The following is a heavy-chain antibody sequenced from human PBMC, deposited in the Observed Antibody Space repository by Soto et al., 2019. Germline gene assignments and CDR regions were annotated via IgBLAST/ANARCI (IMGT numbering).Heavy chain of an antibody. CDR1: NYSFTSYG. CDR3: AREVVAATNWFDP. Sequence: QDQLVQSGAEVKNPGAAVRVSCKASNYSFTSYGFSWIRQAPGQWLEWMGWISPYNGNTNYAQKFQGRVTMTTATSTSTDFRELRSLRSDDTAVYYCAREVVAATNWFDPWGQGTLVTVSS. CDR2: ISPYNGNT. J-gene: IGHJ5*02. V-gene: IGHV1-18*01. D-gene: IGHD2-15*01.